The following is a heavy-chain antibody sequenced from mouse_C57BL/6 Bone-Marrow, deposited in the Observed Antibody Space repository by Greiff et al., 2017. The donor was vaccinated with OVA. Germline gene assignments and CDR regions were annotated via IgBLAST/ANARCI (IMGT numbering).Heavy chain of an antibody. CDR1: GYSITSGYY. Sequence: EVHLVESGPGLVKPSQSLSLTCSVTGYSITSGYYWNWIRQFPGNKLEWMGYISYDGSNNYNPSLKNRISITRDTSKNQFFLKLNSVTTEDTATYYCARGDYYGSTRFAYWGQGTLVTVSA. J-gene: IGHJ3*01. CDR3: ARGDYYGSTRFAY. CDR2: ISYDGSN. D-gene: IGHD1-1*01. V-gene: IGHV3-6*01.